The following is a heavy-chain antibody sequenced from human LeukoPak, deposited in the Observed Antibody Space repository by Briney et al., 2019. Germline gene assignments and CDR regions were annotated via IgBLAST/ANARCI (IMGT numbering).Heavy chain of an antibody. Sequence: GRSLRLSCAASGFTFSSYAMHRVRQAPGKGLEWVAFIRYDGSQNHLTDSVKGRFTVSRDDSRSTLYLQMDSLTVEDTAVYYCVKAVVGRISNFDFWGQGTLVTVSS. J-gene: IGHJ4*02. CDR1: GFTFSSYA. V-gene: IGHV3-30*02. D-gene: IGHD1-26*01. CDR2: IRYDGSQN. CDR3: VKAVVGRISNFDF.